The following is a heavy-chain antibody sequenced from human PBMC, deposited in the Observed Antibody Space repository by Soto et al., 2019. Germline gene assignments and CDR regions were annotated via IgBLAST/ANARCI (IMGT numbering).Heavy chain of an antibody. CDR1: GFRLSSYA. J-gene: IGHJ6*02. V-gene: IGHV3-23*01. CDR2: ISGSGSST. Sequence: HPGGSLRLPCLASGFRLSSYAMAGARQAPGKGLDWVSIISGSGSSTYYADSVQGRFTLSRDNSRNPLSLQMNRLRADGTAVYYCAKALRYFDWLFRPWNSMDVWGQGTTVTVSS. D-gene: IGHD3-9*01. CDR3: AKALRYFDWLFRPWNSMDV.